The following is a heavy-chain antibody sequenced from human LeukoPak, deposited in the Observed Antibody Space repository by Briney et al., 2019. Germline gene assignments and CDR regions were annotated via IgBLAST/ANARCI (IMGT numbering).Heavy chain of an antibody. CDR3: ARVPARRGYGGAFDI. CDR1: EFTVMSAY. D-gene: IGHD5-12*01. J-gene: IGHJ3*02. V-gene: IGHV3-53*01. CDR2: VCAGGSA. Sequence: GGSLTLSCEASEFTVMSAYMNGVRQAPGRGLEWVSDVCAGGSAYYVDSVKGRFTISRDNSKTMVYLQMNSLTAEDTAGYYCARVPARRGYGGAFDIWGHGTMVTVSS.